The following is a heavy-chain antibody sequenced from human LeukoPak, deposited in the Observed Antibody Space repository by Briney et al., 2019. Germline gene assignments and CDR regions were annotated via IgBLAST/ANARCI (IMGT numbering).Heavy chain of an antibody. Sequence: PSETLSLTCAVSGGSISSGGYSWSWIRQPPGKGLEWIGYIYHSGSTYYNPSLKSRVTISVDRSKNQFSLKLSSVTAADTAVYYCARAYYDSSGYPIGFDYWGQGTLVTVSS. CDR1: GGSISSGGYS. V-gene: IGHV4-30-2*01. D-gene: IGHD3-22*01. CDR2: IYHSGST. CDR3: ARAYYDSSGYPIGFDY. J-gene: IGHJ4*02.